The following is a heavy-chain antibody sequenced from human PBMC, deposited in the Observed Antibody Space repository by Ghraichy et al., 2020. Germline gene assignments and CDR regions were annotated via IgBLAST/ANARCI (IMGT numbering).Heavy chain of an antibody. J-gene: IGHJ4*02. Sequence: SVKVSCKASGGTFSSYAISWVRQAPGQGLEWMGGIIPIFGTANYAQKFQGRVTITADESTSTAYMELSSLRSEDTAVYYCARDQYMITFGGVIVRGLFDYWGQGTLVTVSS. CDR1: GGTFSSYA. CDR2: IIPIFGTA. D-gene: IGHD3-16*02. CDR3: ARDQYMITFGGVIVRGLFDY. V-gene: IGHV1-69*13.